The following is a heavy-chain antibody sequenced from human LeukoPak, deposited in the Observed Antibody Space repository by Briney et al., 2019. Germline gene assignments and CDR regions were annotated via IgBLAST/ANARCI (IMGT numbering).Heavy chain of an antibody. J-gene: IGHJ4*02. Sequence: SVKVSCKASGGTFSSYAISWVRQAPGQGLEWMGGIIPIFGTANYAQKFQGRVTIIADESTSTAYMELSSLRSEDTAVYYCARVGEAYSYGYYFDYWGQGTLVTVSS. V-gene: IGHV1-69*01. CDR1: GGTFSSYA. CDR3: ARVGEAYSYGYYFDY. CDR2: IIPIFGTA. D-gene: IGHD5-18*01.